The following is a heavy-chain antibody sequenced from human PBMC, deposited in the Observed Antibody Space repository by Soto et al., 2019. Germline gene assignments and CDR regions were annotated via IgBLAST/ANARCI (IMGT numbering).Heavy chain of an antibody. Sequence: EVQLLESGGGLVQRGGCLRLSCAASGFTFSNYAMTWVRHAPGKGLEWVSVITGSGGGTYFVDSVKGRFTISRDNSKNTVYLQMNSLRAEDTAVYYCAKRPLTAAGFDYWGQGTLVTVSS. V-gene: IGHV3-23*01. CDR3: AKRPLTAAGFDY. CDR1: GFTFSNYA. J-gene: IGHJ4*02. D-gene: IGHD6-13*01. CDR2: ITGSGGGT.